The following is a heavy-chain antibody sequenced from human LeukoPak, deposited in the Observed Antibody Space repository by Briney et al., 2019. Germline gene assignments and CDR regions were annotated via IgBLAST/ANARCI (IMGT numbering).Heavy chain of an antibody. Sequence: ASVKVSCKASGGTFSSYAISWVRQAPGQGLEWMGRIIPILGIANYAQKFQGRVTITADKSTSIAYMELSSLRSEDTAVYYCAREQDYYDSSGYSDLIDYWGQGTLVTVSS. CDR3: AREQDYYDSSGYSDLIDY. J-gene: IGHJ4*02. D-gene: IGHD3-22*01. CDR2: IIPILGIA. CDR1: GGTFSSYA. V-gene: IGHV1-69*04.